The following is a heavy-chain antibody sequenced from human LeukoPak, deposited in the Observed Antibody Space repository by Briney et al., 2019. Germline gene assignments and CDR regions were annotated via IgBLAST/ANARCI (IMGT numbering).Heavy chain of an antibody. CDR2: INTNSGGT. J-gene: IGHJ4*02. CDR3: ARVHRSKSQLLIPLVY. D-gene: IGHD2-2*01. Sequence: ASVKVSCKASGYTFTGYYKHWVRQAPGQGLEWMGWINTNSGGTNYAQKFQGRVTMPRHTSLRTAYMELSRLRSDETAVFYFARVHRSKSQLLIPLVYGGQKTRLSVSS. V-gene: IGHV1-2*02. CDR1: GYTFTGYY.